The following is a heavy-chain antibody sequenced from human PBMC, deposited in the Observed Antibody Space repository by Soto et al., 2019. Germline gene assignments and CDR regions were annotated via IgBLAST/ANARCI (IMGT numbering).Heavy chain of an antibody. J-gene: IGHJ5*02. CDR3: AASPHYYDSSGYYLA. Sequence: GGSLRLSCAASGFTFSSYGMHWVRQAPGKGLEWVAVIWYDGSNKYYADSVKGRFTISRDNSKNTLYLQMNSLRAEDTAVYYCAASPHYYDSSGYYLAWGQGTLVTVSS. CDR2: IWYDGSNK. CDR1: GFTFSSYG. D-gene: IGHD3-22*01. V-gene: IGHV3-33*01.